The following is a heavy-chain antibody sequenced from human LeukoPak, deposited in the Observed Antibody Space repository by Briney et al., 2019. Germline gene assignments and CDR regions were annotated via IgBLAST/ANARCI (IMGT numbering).Heavy chain of an antibody. J-gene: IGHJ4*02. D-gene: IGHD2-2*01. Sequence: GGSLRLSCAASGLTFTDFWMNWVRQAPGRGLEWVANTKPDGSEKYYVDSVKGRFAISRDNAKNEVYLEMNSLRAEDTGVYYCSGRDSSRSPRAYWGQGTLVSVSS. CDR2: TKPDGSEK. V-gene: IGHV3-7*01. CDR1: GLTFTDFW. CDR3: SGRDSSRSPRAY.